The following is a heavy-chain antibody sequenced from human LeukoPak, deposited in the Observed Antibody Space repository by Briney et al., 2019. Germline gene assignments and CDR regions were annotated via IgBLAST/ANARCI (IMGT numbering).Heavy chain of an antibody. Sequence: SVKVSCKASGGTFSSYAISWVRQAPGQGLEWMGGIIPIFGTANYAQKFQGRVTITADESTSTAYMELSSLRSEDTAVYYCARVGYCSGGSCYSAIDYWGQGTLVTVSS. CDR2: IIPIFGTA. J-gene: IGHJ4*02. CDR1: GGTFSSYA. D-gene: IGHD2-15*01. V-gene: IGHV1-69*13. CDR3: ARVGYCSGGSCYSAIDY.